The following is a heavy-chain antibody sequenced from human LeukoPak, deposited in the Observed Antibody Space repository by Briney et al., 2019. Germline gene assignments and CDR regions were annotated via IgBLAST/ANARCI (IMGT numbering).Heavy chain of an antibody. Sequence: PGGSLRLSCAASGFTFSTYNMNWVRQAPGKGLEWVSYISYGSNYMYYTDSVKGRFTVSRDNAKNSLYLQMNSLRADDTAVYYCARQQGLQNLNFDYWGQGTLVTVSS. CDR2: ISYGSNYM. CDR3: ARQQGLQNLNFDY. CDR1: GFTFSTYN. D-gene: IGHD4-11*01. V-gene: IGHV3-21*06. J-gene: IGHJ4*02.